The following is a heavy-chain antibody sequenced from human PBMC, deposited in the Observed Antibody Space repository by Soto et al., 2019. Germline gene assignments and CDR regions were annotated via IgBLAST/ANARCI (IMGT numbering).Heavy chain of an antibody. D-gene: IGHD3-9*01. V-gene: IGHV4-31*03. Sequence: PSETLSLTCTVSGGSTSSGGYYWSWIRQHPGKGLEWIGYIYYSGSTYYNPSLKSRVTISVDTSKNQFSLKPSSVTAADTAVYYCARDSGYDILTGRPNDAFDIWGQGTMVTVSS. CDR1: GGSTSSGGYY. J-gene: IGHJ3*02. CDR2: IYYSGST. CDR3: ARDSGYDILTGRPNDAFDI.